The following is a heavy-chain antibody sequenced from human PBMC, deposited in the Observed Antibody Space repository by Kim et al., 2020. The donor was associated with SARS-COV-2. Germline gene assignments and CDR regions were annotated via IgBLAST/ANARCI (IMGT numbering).Heavy chain of an antibody. Sequence: GGSLRLSCAVSGFTLNNYWMHWVRQVPGKGLEWLSRISADGINTVYADSVKGRFTISRDTAKNTVYLQMNSLRGEDTAVYYCANHRGGWLSDYWGQGTLVTVSS. CDR3: ANHRGGWLSDY. CDR2: ISADGINT. V-gene: IGHV3-74*01. D-gene: IGHD6-19*01. CDR1: GFTLNNYW. J-gene: IGHJ4*02.